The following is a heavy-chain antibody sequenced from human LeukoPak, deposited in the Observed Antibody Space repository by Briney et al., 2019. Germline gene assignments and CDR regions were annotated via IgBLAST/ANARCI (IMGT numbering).Heavy chain of an antibody. Sequence: GGSLSLSCAASGFTFSTYAMSWVRQAPGKGLEWVSSISDIGYTTYYADSVRRRFTISRDNSKNTVYLQMIGLRAEDTAVYFCAKYYYDSSGYYDAAPLDSWGQGTLVTVFS. J-gene: IGHJ4*02. D-gene: IGHD3-22*01. CDR1: GFTFSTYA. V-gene: IGHV3-23*01. CDR3: AKYYYDSSGYYDAAPLDS. CDR2: ISDIGYTT.